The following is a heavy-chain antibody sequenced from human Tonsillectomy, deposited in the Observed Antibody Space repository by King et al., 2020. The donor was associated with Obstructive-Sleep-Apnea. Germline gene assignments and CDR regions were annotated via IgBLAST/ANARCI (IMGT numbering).Heavy chain of an antibody. CDR3: AREGDYGDYPRPFDY. D-gene: IGHD4-17*01. Sequence: VQLVESGAEVKKPGASVKVSCKASGYTFTGYYMHWVRQAPGQGLEWMGWINPNSGGTNYAQKVQGWVTMTRDTSISTAYMELSRLRSDDTAVYYCAREGDYGDYPRPFDYWGQGTLVTVSS. CDR1: GYTFTGYY. J-gene: IGHJ4*02. V-gene: IGHV1-2*04. CDR2: INPNSGGT.